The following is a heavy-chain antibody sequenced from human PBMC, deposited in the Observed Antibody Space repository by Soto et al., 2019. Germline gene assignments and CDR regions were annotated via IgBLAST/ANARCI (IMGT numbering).Heavy chain of an antibody. CDR1: GGTVTTAGYY. CDR3: ARVLFSSGVDV. V-gene: IGHV4-61*08. J-gene: IGHJ6*02. CDR2: IDYSGST. Sequence: QVQLQVSGPGLVNPSETLSLTCTVSGGTVTTAGYYWTWIRQPPGKGLEWIGYIDYSGSTNYNPSLESRVTISVDASKSQIYLNLSSVTAADTAVYYCARVLFSSGVDVWGHGTTVTVS.